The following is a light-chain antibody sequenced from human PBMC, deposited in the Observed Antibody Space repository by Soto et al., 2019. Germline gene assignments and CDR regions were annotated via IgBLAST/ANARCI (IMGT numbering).Light chain of an antibody. CDR1: QSVLYSSNNNNY. V-gene: IGKV4-1*01. CDR2: WAS. Sequence: DIVMTQSPDSLAVSLGERATINCKSSQSVLYSSNNNNYLAWYQQKPGQPPKLLIYWASTRESGVPDRFSGRGSGTDFTLTISSLQAEDVAVYYCQQYYSTPRTFGQGTKVEIK. J-gene: IGKJ1*01. CDR3: QQYYSTPRT.